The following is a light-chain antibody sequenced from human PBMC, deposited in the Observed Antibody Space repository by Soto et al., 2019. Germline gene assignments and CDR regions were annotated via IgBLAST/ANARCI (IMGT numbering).Light chain of an antibody. CDR3: QQANSFPFT. V-gene: IGKV1-12*01. CDR1: QDIHTW. Sequence: MQMTQSPSSVSASLGDRVTITFRTSQDIHTWLARYQQKPGQAPKLLIYGASHLQSGVPSRFSGSGSGTDFTLTISSLQSEDFATYYWQQANSFPFTFGPGTKVDVK. J-gene: IGKJ3*01. CDR2: GAS.